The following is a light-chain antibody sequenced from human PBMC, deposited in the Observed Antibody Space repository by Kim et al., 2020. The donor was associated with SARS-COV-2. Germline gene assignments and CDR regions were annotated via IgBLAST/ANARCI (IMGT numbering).Light chain of an antibody. CDR2: GKN. Sequence: SSELTQDPAVSVALGQTVRITCQGDSLRSYYASWYQQKPGQASVLVIYGKNNRPSGIPDRFSGSSSGNPASLTITGAQAEDEADYYCNSRDSSGNHVVFG. V-gene: IGLV3-19*01. CDR3: NSRDSSGNHVV. CDR1: SLRSYY. J-gene: IGLJ2*01.